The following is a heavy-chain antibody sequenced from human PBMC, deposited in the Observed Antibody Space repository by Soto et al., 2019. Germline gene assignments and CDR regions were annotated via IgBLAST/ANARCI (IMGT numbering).Heavy chain of an antibody. J-gene: IGHJ5*01. V-gene: IGHV3-21*01. Sequence: HGGSLILSCGASGFTFSSYSMNWVRQAPGKGLEWVSSISSSSSYIYYADSVKGRFTISRDNAKNSLYLQMNSLRAEDTAVYYCARDLRDGYNTNWFDYWGQGPLVTFSS. CDR1: GFTFSSYS. CDR3: ARDLRDGYNTNWFDY. D-gene: IGHD5-12*01. CDR2: ISSSSSYI.